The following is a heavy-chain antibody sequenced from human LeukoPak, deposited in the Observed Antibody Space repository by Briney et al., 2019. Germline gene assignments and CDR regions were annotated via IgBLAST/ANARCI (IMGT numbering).Heavy chain of an antibody. CDR1: GFIFSTYA. Sequence: AGGSLRLSCAASGFIFSTYAMTWVRQGPGKGLEWVSVIGASGADTYYADSVKGRFTVSRDNSKDTLYLHMSSLRAEDTAVYFCARRPRDSSGYYLGAFHDWGQGTAVTVSS. J-gene: IGHJ3*01. CDR3: ARRPRDSSGYYLGAFHD. D-gene: IGHD3-22*01. CDR2: IGASGADT. V-gene: IGHV3-23*01.